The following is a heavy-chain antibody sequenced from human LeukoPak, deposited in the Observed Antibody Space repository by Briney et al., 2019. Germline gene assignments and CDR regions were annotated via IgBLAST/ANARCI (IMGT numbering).Heavy chain of an antibody. D-gene: IGHD1-26*01. V-gene: IGHV3-30*18. J-gene: IGHJ4*02. CDR3: AKGGGSFDY. CDR2: ISYDGSNK. CDR1: GFTFDDYA. Sequence: GGSLRLSCAASGFTFDDYAMHWVRQAPGKSLEWVAVISYDGSNKYYADSVKGRFTISRDNSKNTLYLQMNSLRAEDTAVYYCAKGGGSFDYWGQGTLVTVSS.